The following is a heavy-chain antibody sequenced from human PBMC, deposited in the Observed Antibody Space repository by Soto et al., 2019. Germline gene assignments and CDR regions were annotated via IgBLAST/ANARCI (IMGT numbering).Heavy chain of an antibody. J-gene: IGHJ4*02. Sequence: QVQLQQWGAGLLKPSETLSLTCAVYGGSFSGYYWSWIRQPPGKGLEWIGEINHSGSTNYNPSLKSRVTISVDTSKNQFSLKLSSVTAADTAVYYCARVPDSGWYRYYFDYWGQGTLVTVSS. CDR2: INHSGST. CDR1: GGSFSGYY. D-gene: IGHD6-19*01. V-gene: IGHV4-34*01. CDR3: ARVPDSGWYRYYFDY.